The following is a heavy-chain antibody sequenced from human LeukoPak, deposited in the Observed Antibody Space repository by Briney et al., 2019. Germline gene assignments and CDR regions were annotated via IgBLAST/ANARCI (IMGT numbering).Heavy chain of an antibody. CDR1: GFTFSSYS. D-gene: IGHD3-10*01. V-gene: IGHV3-21*01. Sequence: KAGGSLRLYCAASGFTFSSYSMNWVRQAPGKGLEGVSYISSSSSCIYYADSVKGRFTISRDNAKNSLYLQMNSLRAEDTAVYYCAREERFGDQSRGMDVWGQGTTVTVSS. J-gene: IGHJ6*02. CDR2: ISSSSSCI. CDR3: AREERFGDQSRGMDV.